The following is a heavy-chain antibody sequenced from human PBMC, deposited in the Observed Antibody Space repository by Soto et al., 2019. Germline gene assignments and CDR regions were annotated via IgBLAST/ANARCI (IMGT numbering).Heavy chain of an antibody. CDR2: ISSSSSNI. V-gene: IGHV3-48*02. CDR3: ARDNPRSSGWDV. J-gene: IGHJ6*02. Sequence: EVQLVESGGGLVQPGGSLRLSCEASGFTLSSYSMNWARQAPGQGLEWVSYISSSSSNIYYADSVKGRFTISRDNAKNSLYLQMNNLRDEDTAVYYCARDNPRSSGWDVWGQGTTVTVSS. CDR1: GFTLSSYS.